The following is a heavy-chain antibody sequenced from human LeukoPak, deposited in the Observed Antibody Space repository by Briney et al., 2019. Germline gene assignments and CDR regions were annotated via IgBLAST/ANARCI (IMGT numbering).Heavy chain of an antibody. V-gene: IGHV4-39*01. CDR1: GGSISNSSFY. D-gene: IGHD3-16*02. J-gene: IGHJ3*01. CDR2: IYYTGST. CDR3: ATHLGKLSFDAFDP. Sequence: RASETLSLTCTVSGGSISNSSFYWGWIRQPPGKGLEWIGSIYYTGSTYYNPSLKSRVAIYEDTSKNQFSLKLSSVTAADTALYYCATHLGKLSFDAFDPWGQGTVVTVSS.